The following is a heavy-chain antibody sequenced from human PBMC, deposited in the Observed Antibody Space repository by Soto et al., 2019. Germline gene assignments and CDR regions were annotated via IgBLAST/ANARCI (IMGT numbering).Heavy chain of an antibody. CDR1: GGTFDNFI. V-gene: IGHV1-69*01. CDR3: ARTGTYSSSLSKYSGMDV. J-gene: IGHJ6*02. CDR2: IVPMLGTP. D-gene: IGHD1-26*01. Sequence: QVQLVQSGAEVKEPGSSVRVSCKASGGTFDNFIMNWVRQTPGQGLEWMGGIVPMLGTPTYAEKFKGRVTISANGFTSTIALELTSRRSENTSIYDCARTGTYSSSLSKYSGMDVGGHGTMITVSS.